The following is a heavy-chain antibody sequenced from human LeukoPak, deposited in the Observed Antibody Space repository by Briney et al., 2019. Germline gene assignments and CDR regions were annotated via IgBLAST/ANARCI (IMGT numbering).Heavy chain of an antibody. Sequence: SETLSLTCTVSGGSISSYYWSWIRQPPGKGLEWIGYIYYSGSTNYNPSLKSRVTISVDTSKNQFSLKLSSVTAADTAVYYCARLSATGTTNDAFDIWGQGTMVTVSS. V-gene: IGHV4-59*08. CDR1: GGSISSYY. J-gene: IGHJ3*02. D-gene: IGHD1-1*01. CDR3: ARLSATGTTNDAFDI. CDR2: IYYSGST.